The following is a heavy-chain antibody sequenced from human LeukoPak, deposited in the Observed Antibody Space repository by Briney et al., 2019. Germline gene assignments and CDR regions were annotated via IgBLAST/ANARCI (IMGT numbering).Heavy chain of an antibody. V-gene: IGHV4-34*01. CDR3: ARSRVGSYYYGSSGYVDY. Sequence: SETLSLTCAVYGGSFSGYYWSWIRQPPGKGLEWIGEINHSGSTNYNPSLKSRVTISVDTSKNQFSLKLSSVTAADTAVYYCARSRVGSYYYGSSGYVDYWGQGTLVTVSS. CDR1: GGSFSGYY. CDR2: INHSGST. J-gene: IGHJ4*02. D-gene: IGHD3-22*01.